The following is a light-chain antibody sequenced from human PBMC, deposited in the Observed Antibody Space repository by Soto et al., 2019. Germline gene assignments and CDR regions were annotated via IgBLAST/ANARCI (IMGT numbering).Light chain of an antibody. V-gene: IGKV3-15*01. CDR1: QSVSSN. J-gene: IGKJ4*01. Sequence: EIVMTQSPATLSVSPGERATLSCRASQSVSSNLAWYQQKPGQTPKLLIYVASTRATGITARFSGSGSGTEFTLTICSLQSEDFAVYYCQQYNVWPLTFGGGTKVDFK. CDR2: VAS. CDR3: QQYNVWPLT.